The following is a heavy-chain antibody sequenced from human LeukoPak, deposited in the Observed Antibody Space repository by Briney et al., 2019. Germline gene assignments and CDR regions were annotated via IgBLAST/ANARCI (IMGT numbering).Heavy chain of an antibody. CDR2: IYYSGST. Sequence: SETLSLTCTVFGGSISSGGYYWSWIRQHPGKGLEWIGYIYYSGSTYYNPSLKSRVTISVDTSKNQFSLKLSSVTAADTAVYYCARDKVFYGMDVWGQGTTVTVSS. CDR3: ARDKVFYGMDV. V-gene: IGHV4-31*03. CDR1: GGSISSGGYY. J-gene: IGHJ6*02.